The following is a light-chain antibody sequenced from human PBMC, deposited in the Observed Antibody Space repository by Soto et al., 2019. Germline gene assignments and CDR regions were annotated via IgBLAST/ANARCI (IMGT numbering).Light chain of an antibody. Sequence: EIVLAQSPGTLSLSPGERATLSCRASQSVSSSYLAWYQQKPGQAPRLLIYGASSRATGIPDRFSGSGSGTDFTLTISRLEPEDFAVYYCHQYGSSTGLTFGGGTKVDIK. CDR2: GAS. V-gene: IGKV3-20*01. CDR3: HQYGSSTGLT. CDR1: QSVSSSY. J-gene: IGKJ4*01.